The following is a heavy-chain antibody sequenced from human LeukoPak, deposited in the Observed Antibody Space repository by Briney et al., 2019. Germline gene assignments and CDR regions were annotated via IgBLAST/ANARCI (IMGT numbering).Heavy chain of an antibody. J-gene: IGHJ4*02. CDR3: ARGLSGWYGGAFDY. Sequence: GGSLRLSCAASGFTVSSNCMSWVRQAPGKGLEWVSVIYSGGSTYYADSVKGRFTISRDNSKNTLYLQMNSLRAEDTAVYYCARGLSGWYGGAFDYWGQGTLVTVSS. CDR1: GFTVSSNC. D-gene: IGHD6-19*01. CDR2: IYSGGST. V-gene: IGHV3-53*01.